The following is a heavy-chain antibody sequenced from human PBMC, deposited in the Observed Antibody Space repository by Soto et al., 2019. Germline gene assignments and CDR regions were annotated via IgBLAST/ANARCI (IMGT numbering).Heavy chain of an antibody. J-gene: IGHJ6*02. CDR1: GFSFSDSW. CDR2: IKEDGSEK. CDR3: ARTRSAWSDFHYYSLDV. D-gene: IGHD1-26*01. V-gene: IGHV3-7*01. Sequence: PGGSLRLSCAASGFSFSDSWMDWVRQAPGKGPEWVANIKEDGSEKNYVDSVKGRFTISRDNAKNSLYVQMNSLTGEDTAVYYCARTRSAWSDFHYYSLDVWGQGTTVTVSS.